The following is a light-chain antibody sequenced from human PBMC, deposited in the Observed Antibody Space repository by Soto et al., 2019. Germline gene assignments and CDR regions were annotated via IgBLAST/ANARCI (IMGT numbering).Light chain of an antibody. V-gene: IGKV1-5*03. CDR1: QSISSW. Sequence: DIQMTQSPSTLSASVGDRVTITCRASQSISSWLAWYQQKPGKAPKLLIYKASSLESGVPSRFSGSGSGTEFTLTISSLQPDYFSTYFCQQYNSYSRTFGQGTEVEIK. J-gene: IGKJ1*01. CDR2: KAS. CDR3: QQYNSYSRT.